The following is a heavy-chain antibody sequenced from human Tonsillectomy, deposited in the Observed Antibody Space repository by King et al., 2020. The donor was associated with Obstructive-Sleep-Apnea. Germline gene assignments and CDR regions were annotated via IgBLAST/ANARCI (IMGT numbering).Heavy chain of an antibody. D-gene: IGHD3-10*01. CDR2: INTRGTT. CDR3: AKKGGGSGIYWVDS. J-gene: IGHJ4*02. Sequence: DVQLVESGGGMVQPGGSLRLSCLASGFTFSSYAISWVRQAPGKGLEGVSAINTRGTTFYATSGRGRVTISRDNSKYTVNLQVNSLRVEDTALYYFAKKGGGSGIYWVDSCGQGTLVTVPS. CDR1: GFTFSSYA. V-gene: IGHV3-23*04.